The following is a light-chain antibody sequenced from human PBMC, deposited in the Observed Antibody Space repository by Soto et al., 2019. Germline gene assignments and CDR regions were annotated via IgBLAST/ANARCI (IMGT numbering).Light chain of an antibody. J-gene: IGLJ1*01. CDR2: EGS. CDR1: SSDVGTFNL. CDR3: CSYAGSSTSPYV. V-gene: IGLV2-23*01. Sequence: QSALTQVASVSGSPGQSITISCTGTSSDVGTFNLVSWYQQHPGKAPKLMIYEGSKRPSGVSNRFSGSKSGNTASLTISGLQAEDEADYYCCSYAGSSTSPYVFGTGTKVTVL.